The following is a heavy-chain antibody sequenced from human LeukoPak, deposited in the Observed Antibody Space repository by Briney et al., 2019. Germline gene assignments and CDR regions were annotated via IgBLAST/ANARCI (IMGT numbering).Heavy chain of an antibody. Sequence: GGSLRLSCAASGFTFSSYGMHWVRQAPGKGLEWVAVIWYDGSNKYYADSVKGRFTISRDNSKNTLYLQMNSLRAEDTAVYYCARELGWNLIAFDIWGQGTMVTVSS. J-gene: IGHJ3*02. CDR2: IWYDGSNK. CDR1: GFTFSSYG. CDR3: ARELGWNLIAFDI. D-gene: IGHD1-7*01. V-gene: IGHV3-33*01.